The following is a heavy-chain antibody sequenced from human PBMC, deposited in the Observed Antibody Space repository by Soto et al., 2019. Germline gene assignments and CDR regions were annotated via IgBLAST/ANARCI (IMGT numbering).Heavy chain of an antibody. CDR3: ARLVYDTRLNYMYFDF. Sequence: SETLSLTCAVSGVSLTSGNWWTWVRQSPQRGLEYIGEIFHDGTANYYPSFERRVAMSVDTSRNQFSLKLTSVTAADTAVYFCARLVYDTRLNYMYFDFWGPGTLVTSPQ. CDR1: GVSLTSGNW. D-gene: IGHD3-10*01. J-gene: IGHJ4*02. V-gene: IGHV4-4*02. CDR2: IFHDGTA.